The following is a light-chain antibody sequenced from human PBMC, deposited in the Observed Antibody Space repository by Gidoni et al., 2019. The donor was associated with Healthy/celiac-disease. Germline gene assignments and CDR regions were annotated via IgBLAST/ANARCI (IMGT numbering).Light chain of an antibody. V-gene: IGKV1-33*01. CDR2: DAS. Sequence: DIQITQSPSSLSASVGDRGTTTCQASQEISNYLNWYQQQPGKAPKLLIYDASNLETGVPSRVSGSGSGTDFTFTISSLQPEDIATYYCQQYDNLLTFGGGTKVEIK. CDR3: QQYDNLLT. CDR1: QEISNY. J-gene: IGKJ4*01.